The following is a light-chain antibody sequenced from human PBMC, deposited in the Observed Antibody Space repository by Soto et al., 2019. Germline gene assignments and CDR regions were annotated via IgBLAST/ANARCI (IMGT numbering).Light chain of an antibody. Sequence: EIVMTQSPATLSVSPGERATLSCRASQSVSSNLAWYQQKPGQAPRLLIYGASTRATGIPARFSGSGSGTEFTLSIGSLQSEDFAIYYCQQYNTWPPTFGQGTKVDI. J-gene: IGKJ1*01. V-gene: IGKV3-15*01. CDR2: GAS. CDR1: QSVSSN. CDR3: QQYNTWPPT.